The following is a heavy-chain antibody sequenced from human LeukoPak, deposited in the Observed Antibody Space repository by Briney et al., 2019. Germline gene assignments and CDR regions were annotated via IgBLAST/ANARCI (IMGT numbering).Heavy chain of an antibody. CDR1: GFTFNIYS. CDR3: ARGPSCSSVSCYTTGLFDY. D-gene: IGHD2-15*01. V-gene: IGHV3-21*01. CDR2: LSSSSISI. Sequence: GGSLRLSCTASGFTFNIYSMSWVRQAPGTGLEWVSSLSSSSISINYANSLKGQFTISRDNAKNSLYLQMNNLRAEDTAVYYCARGPSCSSVSCYTTGLFDYWGRGTLVTVSS. J-gene: IGHJ4*02.